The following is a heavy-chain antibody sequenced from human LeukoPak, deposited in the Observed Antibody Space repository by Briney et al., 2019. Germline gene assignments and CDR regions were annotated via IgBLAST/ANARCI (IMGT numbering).Heavy chain of an antibody. CDR3: ARGSGLRGYYFDY. Sequence: SQTLSLTCTVSGGSISSGDYYWSWIRQPPGKGLEWIGYIYYSGSTYYNPSLKSRVTISVDTSKNQFSLKLSSVTAADTAVYYCARGSGLRGYYFDYWGQGTLVTVSS. CDR2: IYYSGST. V-gene: IGHV4-30-4*01. J-gene: IGHJ4*02. CDR1: GGSISSGDYY. D-gene: IGHD3-10*01.